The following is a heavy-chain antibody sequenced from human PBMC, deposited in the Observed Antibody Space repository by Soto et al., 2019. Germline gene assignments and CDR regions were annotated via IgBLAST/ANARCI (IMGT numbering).Heavy chain of an antibody. Sequence: ASVKVSCKASGYTFTSYDINWVRQATGQGLEWMGWMNPNSGNTGYAQKFQGRVTMTRNTSISTAYMELSSLRSEDTAVYYCAKGITDTGGYYYYSMDVWGQGTAVTVSS. J-gene: IGHJ6*02. D-gene: IGHD3-16*01. V-gene: IGHV1-8*01. CDR3: AKGITDTGGYYYYSMDV. CDR2: MNPNSGNT. CDR1: GYTFTSYD.